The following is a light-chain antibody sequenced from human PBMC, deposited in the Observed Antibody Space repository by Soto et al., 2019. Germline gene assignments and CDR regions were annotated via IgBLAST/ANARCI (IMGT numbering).Light chain of an antibody. V-gene: IGLV2-11*01. J-gene: IGLJ3*02. CDR3: CSYAGSYNLGV. CDR2: DVT. CDR1: SSDVGGYDF. Sequence: QSALTQPRSVSGSPGQSVTISCTGTSSDVGGYDFVSWYQQHPGKAPKLMIHDVTKRPSGVPDRFSGSKSGNSASLTISGIQAEDEADYYCCSYAGSYNLGVFGGGTKVTVL.